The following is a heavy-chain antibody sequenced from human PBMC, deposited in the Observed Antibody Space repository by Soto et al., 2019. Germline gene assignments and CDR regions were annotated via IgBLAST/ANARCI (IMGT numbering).Heavy chain of an antibody. CDR2: IYYTGST. D-gene: IGHD1-26*01. Sequence: SETLSLTCVISGASINSDYWTWIRQSPGRGLEWIGNIYYTGSTNYNPSLKSRITISLDTSQNQFSLKLRSVTAADTAIYYCAKEQRGWELRGVDTWGRGTLVTVSS. V-gene: IGHV4-59*01. J-gene: IGHJ5*02. CDR1: GASINSDY. CDR3: AKEQRGWELRGVDT.